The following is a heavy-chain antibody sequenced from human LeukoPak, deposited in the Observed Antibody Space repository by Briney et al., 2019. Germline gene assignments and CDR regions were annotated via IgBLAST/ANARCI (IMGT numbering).Heavy chain of an antibody. CDR1: GGSITTYY. CDR2: IYYTGTT. J-gene: IGHJ6*03. V-gene: IGHV4-59*08. Sequence: SETLSLTCTVSGGSITTYYWSWIRLPPGKRLEWMGYIYYTGTTNYNPSFKSRVTISVDTSKNQFSLRVNSVTDADTAGYYCARLHYSKDGISRPSMDVWGRGTTVIVSS. D-gene: IGHD4-11*01. CDR3: ARLHYSKDGISRPSMDV.